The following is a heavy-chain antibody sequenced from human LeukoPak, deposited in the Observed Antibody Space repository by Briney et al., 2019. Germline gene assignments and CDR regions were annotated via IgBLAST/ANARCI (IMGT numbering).Heavy chain of an antibody. D-gene: IGHD6-13*01. J-gene: IGHJ4*02. CDR1: GGSIRIYY. Sequence: TASETLSLTCTVSGGSIRIYYWGWIPQPPGEGLEWVVYIYYSGSTEYNPSLKSQVTISVDTSKHPFSLKVPSVTAADTALYYCARHFSGAAAPLPFDFWGQGTLVTVSS. V-gene: IGHV4-59*08. CDR3: ARHFSGAAAPLPFDF. CDR2: IYYSGST.